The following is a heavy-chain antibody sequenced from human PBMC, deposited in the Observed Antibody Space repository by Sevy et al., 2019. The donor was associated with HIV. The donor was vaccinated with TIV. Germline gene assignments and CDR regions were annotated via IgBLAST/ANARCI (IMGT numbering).Heavy chain of an antibody. CDR2: ISWNSGSI. CDR3: AKDSGRLRYFDWLSTYRGYYFDY. V-gene: IGHV3-9*01. CDR1: GFTFDDYA. D-gene: IGHD3-9*01. J-gene: IGHJ4*02. Sequence: GGSLRLSCAASGFTFDDYAMHWVRQAPGKGLEWVSGISWNSGSIGYADSVKGRFTISRDNAKNSLYLQMNSLRAEDTALYYCAKDSGRLRYFDWLSTYRGYYFDYRGQGTLVTVSS.